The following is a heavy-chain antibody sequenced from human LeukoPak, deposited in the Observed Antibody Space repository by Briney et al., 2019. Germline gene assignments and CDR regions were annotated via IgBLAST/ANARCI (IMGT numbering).Heavy chain of an antibody. Sequence: SVKVSCKASGGTFSSYAINWVRQAPGQGLEWRGRIIPILGVLNYAQKFQGRVTITADKSTNTAYMELSSLRSEDTAVYYCARGAGSHYDYWGQGTLVTVSS. V-gene: IGHV1-69*04. CDR1: GGTFSSYA. CDR3: ARGAGSHYDY. CDR2: IIPILGVL. J-gene: IGHJ4*02. D-gene: IGHD1-26*01.